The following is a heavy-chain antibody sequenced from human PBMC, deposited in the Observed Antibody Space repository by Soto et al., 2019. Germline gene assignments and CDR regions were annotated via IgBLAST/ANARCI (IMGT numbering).Heavy chain of an antibody. CDR1: GFTFRNHW. V-gene: IGHV3-74*03. D-gene: IGHD6-6*01. Sequence: EQLVESGGGLVQPGGSLRLSCTTSGFTFRNHWMHWVRQAPGQGLEGVSRISTDGSFTTYADSVKGRFTIARDNAKNTVYLQMNSLRVEDTALYYCATPRSKSSSGFDLWGQGTMVTVSS. J-gene: IGHJ3*01. CDR3: ATPRSKSSSGFDL. CDR2: ISTDGSFT.